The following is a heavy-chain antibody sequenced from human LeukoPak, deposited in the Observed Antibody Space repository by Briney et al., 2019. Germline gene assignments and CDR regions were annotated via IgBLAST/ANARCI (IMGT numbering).Heavy chain of an antibody. CDR1: GFTFSSYG. CDR2: IWYDGSNK. J-gene: IGHJ6*02. V-gene: IGHV3-33*01. Sequence: GGSLRLSCAASGFTFSSYGMHWVRQAPGKGLEWVAVIWYDGSNKYYADSVKGRFTISRDNSKNTLYLQMNSLRAEDTAVYYCARVLVGATGGMDVWGQGTTATVSS. CDR3: ARVLVGATGGMDV. D-gene: IGHD1-26*01.